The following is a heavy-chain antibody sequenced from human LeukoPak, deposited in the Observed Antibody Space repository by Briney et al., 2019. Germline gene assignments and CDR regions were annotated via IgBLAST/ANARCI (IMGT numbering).Heavy chain of an antibody. CDR3: ARGLGSSWFYR. D-gene: IGHD6-13*01. J-gene: IGHJ4*02. Sequence: SETLSLTCTVSGGSISSSSYFWAWIRQPPGKGLEWIGSIFYSASAYYNPSLKSRLTISVDTSKNQFSLKLSSVTAADTAVYYCARGLGSSWFYRWGQGTLVTVSS. CDR1: GGSISSSSYF. V-gene: IGHV4-39*01. CDR2: IFYSASA.